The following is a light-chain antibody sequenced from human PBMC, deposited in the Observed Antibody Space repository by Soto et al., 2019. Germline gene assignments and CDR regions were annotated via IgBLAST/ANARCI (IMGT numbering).Light chain of an antibody. Sequence: EIVMTQSPATLSVSPGERATLSCRASQSVSSNLAWYQQKPGQAPRRLSYGASTRATGIPARFSGSGSGTEFTLTISSLQSEDFAVYYCQQYNNWPPITFGPGTKVDIK. J-gene: IGKJ3*01. CDR1: QSVSSN. V-gene: IGKV3-15*01. CDR2: GAS. CDR3: QQYNNWPPIT.